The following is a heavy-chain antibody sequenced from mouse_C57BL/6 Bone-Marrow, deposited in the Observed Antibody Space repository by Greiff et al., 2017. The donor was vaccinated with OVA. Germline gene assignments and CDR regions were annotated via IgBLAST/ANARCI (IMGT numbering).Heavy chain of an antibody. CDR2: LWSGGST. D-gene: IGHD1-1*01. Sequence: QVQLQQSGPGLVQPSQSLSITCTVSGFSLTSYGVHWVRQPPGKGLEWLGVLWSGGSTDYNAAFISRLSISKDNSKSQVFFKMNSLQADDTAIYYCAKTGFITTVVATLDWYFDGWGTGTTVTVSS. CDR1: GFSLTSYG. CDR3: AKTGFITTVVATLDWYFDG. J-gene: IGHJ1*03. V-gene: IGHV2-4*01.